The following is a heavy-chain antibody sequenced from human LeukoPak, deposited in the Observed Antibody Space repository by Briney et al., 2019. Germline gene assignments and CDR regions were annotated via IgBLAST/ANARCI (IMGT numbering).Heavy chain of an antibody. CDR1: GFTFSSYG. Sequence: GGSLRLSCAASGFTFSSYGMHWVRQAPGKGLEWVAVISYDGSNKYYADSVKGRFTISRDNAKNSLYLQMNSLRAEDTAVYYCASTNYYDSSGYWSLWGQGTLVTVSS. D-gene: IGHD3-22*01. CDR3: ASTNYYDSSGYWSL. CDR2: ISYDGSNK. J-gene: IGHJ4*02. V-gene: IGHV3-30*03.